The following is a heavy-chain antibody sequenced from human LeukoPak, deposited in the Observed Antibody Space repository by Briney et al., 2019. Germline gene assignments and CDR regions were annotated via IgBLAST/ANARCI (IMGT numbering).Heavy chain of an antibody. D-gene: IGHD2-2*01. J-gene: IGHJ5*02. V-gene: IGHV1-2*02. CDR2: INPNSGGT. CDR1: GHTFTGYY. CDR3: ARAGIVVVHYEDWEWFDP. Sequence: ASVKVSCKASGHTFTGYYMHWVRQAPGQGLEWMGWINPNSGGTSYAQKFQGRATMTRDTSISTAYMELSRLRSDDTAVYYCARAGIVVVHYEDWEWFDPWGQGTLVTVSS.